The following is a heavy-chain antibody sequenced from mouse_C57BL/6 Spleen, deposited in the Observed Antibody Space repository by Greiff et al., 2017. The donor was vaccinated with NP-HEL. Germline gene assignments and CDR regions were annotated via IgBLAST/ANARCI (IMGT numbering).Heavy chain of an antibody. CDR2: IYPGSGNT. J-gene: IGHJ2*01. Sequence: QVQLQQSGAELVRPGASVKLSCKASGYTFTDYYINWVKQRPGQGLEWIARIYPGSGNTYYNEKFKGKATLTAEKSSSTAYMQLSSLTSEDSAVYFCARRLGPLYFDYWGQGTTLTVSS. V-gene: IGHV1-76*01. D-gene: IGHD4-1*01. CDR1: GYTFTDYY. CDR3: ARRLGPLYFDY.